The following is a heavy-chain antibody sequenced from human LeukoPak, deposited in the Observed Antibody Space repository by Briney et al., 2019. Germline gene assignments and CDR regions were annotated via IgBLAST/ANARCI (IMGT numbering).Heavy chain of an antibody. V-gene: IGHV4-39*01. D-gene: IGHD3-22*01. J-gene: IGHJ4*02. CDR2: AYYSGHT. Sequence: SETLSLTCTVSGASVSSSNYFWGWVRRPPGKGLEWIGTAYYSGHTYYSPSLKSRISISVDTTKNQFSLKVTSVTAADTAVYYCARIHYYESLDYWGQGILVTVSS. CDR3: ARIHYYESLDY. CDR1: GASVSSSNYF.